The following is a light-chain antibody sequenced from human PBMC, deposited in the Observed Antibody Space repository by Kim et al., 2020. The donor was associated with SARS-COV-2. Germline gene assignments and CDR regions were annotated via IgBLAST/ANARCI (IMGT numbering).Light chain of an antibody. CDR2: KVS. J-gene: IGKJ4*01. Sequence: DVIMTQSPLSLPVTLGQPASISCRSSQSLVFSDGKTYLNWFHQRPGQSPRRLIYKVSNRDSGVPDRFSGSGSGTDFTLKISRVEAEDVGVYYGKYGTHWTPSFTFGGGTKVDIK. CDR3: KYGTHWTPSFT. CDR1: QSLVFSDGKTY. V-gene: IGKV2-30*01.